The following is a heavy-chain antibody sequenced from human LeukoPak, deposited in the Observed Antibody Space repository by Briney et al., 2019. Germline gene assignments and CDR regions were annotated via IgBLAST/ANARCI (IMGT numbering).Heavy chain of an antibody. J-gene: IGHJ4*02. Sequence: PGGSLRLSCAASGFTFSSYAMSWVRQAPGKGLEWVSAISGSGGSTYYADSVKGRFTISRDNSKDALYLQMSSLRAEDTAVYYCAKDREAARFYLFDYWGQGTLVTVSS. CDR3: AKDREAARFYLFDY. D-gene: IGHD6-6*01. V-gene: IGHV3-23*01. CDR2: ISGSGGST. CDR1: GFTFSSYA.